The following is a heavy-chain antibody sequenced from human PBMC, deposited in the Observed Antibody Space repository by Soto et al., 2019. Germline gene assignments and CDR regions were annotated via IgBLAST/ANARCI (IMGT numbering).Heavy chain of an antibody. CDR3: ASVSAYCGGDCYFDY. V-gene: IGHV4-59*01. CDR2: IYYSGST. CDR1: GGSISSYY. J-gene: IGHJ4*02. D-gene: IGHD2-21*02. Sequence: QVQLQESGPGLVKPSETLSLTCTVSGGSISSYYWSWIRQPPGKGLEWIGYIYYSGSTNYNPSLTSRVTRSVDTSKNQFPLKLSSVTAADTAVYYCASVSAYCGGDCYFDYWGQGTLVAVSS.